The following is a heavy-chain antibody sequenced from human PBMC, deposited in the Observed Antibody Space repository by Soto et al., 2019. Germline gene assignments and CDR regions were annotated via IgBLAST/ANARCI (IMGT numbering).Heavy chain of an antibody. CDR2: INHSGST. J-gene: IGHJ6*02. CDR1: GGSFSGYY. CDR3: ARARTGSYGMDV. V-gene: IGHV4-34*01. Sequence: QVQLQQWGAGLLKPSETLSLTCAVYGGSFSGYYWSWIRQPPGKGLEWIGEINHSGSTNYNPSLKSRVTISVDTSKNQFSLKLSPVTAADTAVYYCARARTGSYGMDVWGQGTTVTVSS. D-gene: IGHD3-10*01.